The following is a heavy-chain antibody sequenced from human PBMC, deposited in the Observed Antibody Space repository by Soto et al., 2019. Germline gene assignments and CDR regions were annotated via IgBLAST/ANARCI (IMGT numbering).Heavy chain of an antibody. D-gene: IGHD6-13*01. Sequence: QVQLQESGPGLVRPSGTVSLTCAVSGVSISSDNWWSWVRQPPGKALEWIGEIHHRGSTNYNPSLKSRVTMSVVTSKDLFSLTLNSVTAADTAFYYCARDQGSHPGDWGQGTLVSVSS. CDR1: GVSISSDNW. V-gene: IGHV4-4*02. J-gene: IGHJ4*02. CDR2: IHHRGST. CDR3: ARDQGSHPGD.